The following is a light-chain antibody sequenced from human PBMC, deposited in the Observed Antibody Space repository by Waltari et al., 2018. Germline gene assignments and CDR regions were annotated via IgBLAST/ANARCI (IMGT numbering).Light chain of an antibody. V-gene: IGLV5-45*02. CDR3: LIWHNSAWM. CDR1: SGINVGTYR. J-gene: IGLJ3*02. Sequence: QAVVTQPSSLSASPGASASLTCTLRSGINVGTYRIHWYQQKPGSPPQYLLTYKSDSDKQRGSGVPSRFPGSKDASANAGILLISGLQSVDEADYYCLIWHNSAWMFGGGTKLTVL. CDR2: YKSDSDK.